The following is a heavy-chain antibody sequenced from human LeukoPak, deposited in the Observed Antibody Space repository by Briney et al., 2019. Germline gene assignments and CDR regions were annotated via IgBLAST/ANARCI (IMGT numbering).Heavy chain of an antibody. CDR2: INPSGGST. Sequence: ASVKVSCKASGYTFTSYYMHWVRQAPGQGLEWMGIINPSGGSTSYAQKFQGRVTMTRDMSTSTVYMELSSLRSEDTAVYYCARVSYDSSGTGAFDIWGQGTMVTVSS. CDR1: GYTFTSYY. V-gene: IGHV1-46*01. D-gene: IGHD3-22*01. J-gene: IGHJ3*02. CDR3: ARVSYDSSGTGAFDI.